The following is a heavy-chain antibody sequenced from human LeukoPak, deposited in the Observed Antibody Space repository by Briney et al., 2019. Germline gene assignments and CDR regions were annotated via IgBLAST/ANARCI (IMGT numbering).Heavy chain of an antibody. Sequence: GGSLRLSCAASGFTFSNYWMSWVRQAPGKGLEWVANIKQDGSEKYYVDSVKGRFTISRDNAKNSLYLQMNSLRAEDTAVYYCARVLPPLEQQLRIDDAFDIWGQGTMVTVSS. D-gene: IGHD6-13*01. V-gene: IGHV3-7*01. J-gene: IGHJ3*02. CDR1: GFTFSNYW. CDR3: ARVLPPLEQQLRIDDAFDI. CDR2: IKQDGSEK.